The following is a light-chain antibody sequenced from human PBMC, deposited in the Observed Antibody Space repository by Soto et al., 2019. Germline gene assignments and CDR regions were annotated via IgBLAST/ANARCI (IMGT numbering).Light chain of an antibody. CDR3: QQYNNWPPGT. CDR1: QTVGDN. Sequence: ETAMTQSPVTLSLSPGERATLSCRASQTVGDNVAWYRQKPGQAPRLLIYGASTRAPGVPARFSGSGSGTDFILTISSLQSEDFGFYYCQQYNNWPPGTFGQGTRVEI. CDR2: GAS. J-gene: IGKJ1*01. V-gene: IGKV3-15*01.